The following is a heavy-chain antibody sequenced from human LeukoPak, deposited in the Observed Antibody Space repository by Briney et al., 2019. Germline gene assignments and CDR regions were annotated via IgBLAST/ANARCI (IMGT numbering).Heavy chain of an antibody. CDR1: GYTFTGYY. CDR2: INPNSGNT. V-gene: IGHV1-18*04. Sequence: ASVKVSCKASGYTFTGYYMHWVRQAPGQGLEWMGWINPNSGNTNYAQKLQGRVTMTTDTSTSTAYMELRSLRSDDTAVYYCARDIRTYSSSWNRWFDPWGQGTLVTVSS. D-gene: IGHD6-13*01. J-gene: IGHJ5*02. CDR3: ARDIRTYSSSWNRWFDP.